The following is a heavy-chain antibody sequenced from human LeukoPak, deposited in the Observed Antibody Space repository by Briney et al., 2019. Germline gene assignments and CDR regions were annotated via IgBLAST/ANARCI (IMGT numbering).Heavy chain of an antibody. D-gene: IGHD3-10*01. CDR1: GFTFSSYA. V-gene: IGHV3-23*01. J-gene: IGHJ4*02. Sequence: GGSLRLSCAASGFTFSSYAMSWIRQAPGKGLEWVSGVSGSGGRTHYADSVKGRFTISRDNSKNTLNIQMNSLRAEDTAIYYCAKGDGNTRFVEPHYWGQGTLVTVSS. CDR2: VSGSGGRT. CDR3: AKGDGNTRFVEPHY.